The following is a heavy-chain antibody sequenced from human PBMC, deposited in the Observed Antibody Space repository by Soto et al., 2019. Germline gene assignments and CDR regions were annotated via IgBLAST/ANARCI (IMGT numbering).Heavy chain of an antibody. CDR2: ISTYNGDT. D-gene: IGHD2-15*01. V-gene: IGHV1-18*01. J-gene: IGHJ6*02. CDR1: GYTFTSSG. Sequence: QVQLVQSGAEVRKPGASVKVSCKASGYTFTSSGISWLRQAPGQGLEWMGWISTYNGDTNDAPKFQDSVTMTIDRSTSTAYMELRSLRSDDAAVYYCARAGAAPSYYYGMDVWGQGTRVTVSS. CDR3: ARAGAAPSYYYGMDV.